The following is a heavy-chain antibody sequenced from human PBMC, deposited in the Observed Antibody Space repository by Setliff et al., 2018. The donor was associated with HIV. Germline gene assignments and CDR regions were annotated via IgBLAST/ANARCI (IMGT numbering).Heavy chain of an antibody. CDR2: IRYDGSNK. J-gene: IGHJ3*02. CDR3: AKEVSRYCSSTSCGTGAFDI. D-gene: IGHD2-2*01. Sequence: LRLSCAASGFTFSSYGMHWVRQAPGKGLEWVAFIRYDGSNKYYADSVKGRFTISRDNSKNTLYLQMSSLRAEDTAVYYCAKEVSRYCSSTSCGTGAFDIWGQGTMVTVSS. V-gene: IGHV3-30*02. CDR1: GFTFSSYG.